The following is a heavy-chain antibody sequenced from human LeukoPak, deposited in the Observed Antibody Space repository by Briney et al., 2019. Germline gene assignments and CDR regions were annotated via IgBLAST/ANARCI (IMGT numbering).Heavy chain of an antibody. CDR1: GYTFTGYH. V-gene: IGHV1-2*06. D-gene: IGHD6-13*01. J-gene: IGHJ4*02. CDR3: ARDQGSLTRSWYTGY. CDR2: INPNTGET. Sequence: GASVKVSCKASGYTFTGYHIHWVRQAPGQGLEWMGRINPNTGETNFAQKFQGRVTMTRDTSITTAYMELSSLRPDDTAVYFCARDQGSLTRSWYTGYWGQGTQVTVS.